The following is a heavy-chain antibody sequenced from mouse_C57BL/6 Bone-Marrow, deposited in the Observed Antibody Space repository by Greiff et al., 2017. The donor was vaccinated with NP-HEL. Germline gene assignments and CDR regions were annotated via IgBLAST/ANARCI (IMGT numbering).Heavy chain of an antibody. J-gene: IGHJ3*01. CDR3: ARRLIRAWFAY. Sequence: QVQLQQPGAELVKPGASVKLSCTASGYTFTSYWMHWVQQRPGQGLEWIGMIHPNSGSTNYNEKFKSKATLTVDKSSSTAYMQLSSLTSEDSAVYYCARRLIRAWFAYWGQGTLVTVSA. V-gene: IGHV1-64*01. CDR1: GYTFTSYW. D-gene: IGHD3-2*02. CDR2: IHPNSGST.